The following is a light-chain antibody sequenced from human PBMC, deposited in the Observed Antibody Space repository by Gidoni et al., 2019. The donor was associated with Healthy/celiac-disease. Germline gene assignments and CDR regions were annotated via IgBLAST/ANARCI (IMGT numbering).Light chain of an antibody. CDR3: QQYDNLPFT. V-gene: IGKV1-33*01. CDR2: DAS. Sequence: DIQMTQSPSSLSASVGDRVTITCQASQDISNYLYWYQQKPGEAPKLLFYDASNLETGVPSRFSGSGSGTDFTFTISSLQPEDIATYYCQQYDNLPFTFGPGTKVDIK. CDR1: QDISNY. J-gene: IGKJ3*01.